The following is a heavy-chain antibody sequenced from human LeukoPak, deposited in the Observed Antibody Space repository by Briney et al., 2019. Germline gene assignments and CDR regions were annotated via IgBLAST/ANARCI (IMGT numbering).Heavy chain of an antibody. CDR2: IYTSGST. Sequence: SETLSLTCTVSGGSISSYYWSWIRQPAGKGLEWIGRIYTSGSTNYNPSLKSRVTMSVDTSKNQFSLKLSSVTAADTAVYYCARFAGSSGWYVLQRTSADYWGQGTLVTVSS. CDR1: GGSISSYY. V-gene: IGHV4-4*07. CDR3: ARFAGSSGWYVLQRTSADY. D-gene: IGHD6-19*01. J-gene: IGHJ4*02.